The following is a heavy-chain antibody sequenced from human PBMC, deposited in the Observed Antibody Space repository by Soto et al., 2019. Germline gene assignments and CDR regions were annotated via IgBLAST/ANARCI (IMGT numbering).Heavy chain of an antibody. CDR1: GFSLSTTRVG. J-gene: IGHJ4*02. CDR3: AHYKITGMRYYFDC. CDR2: LYWDDDK. D-gene: IGHD1-1*01. Sequence: QITLKESGPTLVKPTQTLTLTCTFSGFSLSTTRVGVGWIRQPPGEALEWLALLYWDDDKLYIRSLKRRITINKNTSKTQVVLTLTNMAPVDTATYYCAHYKITGMRYYFDCWGQGTLVTVSS. V-gene: IGHV2-5*02.